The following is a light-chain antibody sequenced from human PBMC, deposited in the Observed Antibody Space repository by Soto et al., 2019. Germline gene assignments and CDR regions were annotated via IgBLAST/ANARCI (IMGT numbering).Light chain of an antibody. J-gene: IGKJ4*01. CDR3: QQRINWRRLT. V-gene: IGKV3-11*01. Sequence: EIVLTPSPGTLSLSPGERATLSCRASQSVSIDLAWYQQKPGQAPRLLIYDASSRAIGIPARFSGSGSGTDFTLTISSLEPEGFAVYYCQQRINWRRLTFGGGTKVDI. CDR2: DAS. CDR1: QSVSID.